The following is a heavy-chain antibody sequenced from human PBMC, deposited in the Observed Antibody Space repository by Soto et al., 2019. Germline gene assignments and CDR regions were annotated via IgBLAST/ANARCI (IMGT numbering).Heavy chain of an antibody. Sequence: SETLSLTCTVSGDSVSRSDYYWMWIRQPPGKGLEWIGYIYYSGNTNYNPSLKSRVTISVDTSKNQFSLKLSSMTAADTAVYFCARGRPWELCDYWGQGTLVTVSS. CDR1: GDSVSRSDYY. CDR3: ARGRPWELCDY. D-gene: IGHD1-26*01. J-gene: IGHJ4*02. V-gene: IGHV4-61*08. CDR2: IYYSGNT.